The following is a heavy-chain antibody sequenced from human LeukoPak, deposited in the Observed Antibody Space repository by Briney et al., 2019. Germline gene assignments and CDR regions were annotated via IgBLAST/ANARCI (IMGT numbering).Heavy chain of an antibody. CDR1: GGSLSGYY. J-gene: IGHJ3*02. V-gene: IGHV4-34*01. CDR2: INHSGST. CDR3: ASPHNAGAFDI. Sequence: SETLSLTCAVYGGSLSGYYWSWIRQPPGKGLEWIGEINHSGSTNYNPSFKSRVTISVDTSKNQFSLKLSSVTAADTAVYYCASPHNAGAFDIWGQGTMVTVSS. D-gene: IGHD1-14*01.